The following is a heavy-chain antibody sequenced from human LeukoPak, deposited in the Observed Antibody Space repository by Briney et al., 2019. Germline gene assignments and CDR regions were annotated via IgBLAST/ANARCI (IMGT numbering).Heavy chain of an antibody. CDR1: VGSISSSSYY. Sequence: SETLSLTCIVSVGSISSSSYYWGWIRQPPGKGLEWIGTIHYSGGTYYNLSLKCRVTISVDTARNQFSLKLSSVPDADTAVYYCARHSRSVDYGSGSYTWDYWGQGTPVTVSS. CDR2: IHYSGGT. J-gene: IGHJ4*02. D-gene: IGHD3-10*01. V-gene: IGHV4-39*01. CDR3: ARHSRSVDYGSGSYTWDY.